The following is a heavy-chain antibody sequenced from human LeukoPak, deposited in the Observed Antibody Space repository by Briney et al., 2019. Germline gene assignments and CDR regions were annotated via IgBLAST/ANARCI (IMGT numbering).Heavy chain of an antibody. J-gene: IGHJ4*02. V-gene: IGHV3-30-3*01. Sequence: GGSLRLSCAASGFTFSSYAMHWVRQAPGKGLEWVAVISYDGSNKYYADSVKGRFTISRDNSKNTLYLQMNSLRAEDTAVYYCARAAVLGGYSYAYFDYWGQGTLVTVSS. D-gene: IGHD5-18*01. CDR2: ISYDGSNK. CDR1: GFTFSSYA. CDR3: ARAAVLGGYSYAYFDY.